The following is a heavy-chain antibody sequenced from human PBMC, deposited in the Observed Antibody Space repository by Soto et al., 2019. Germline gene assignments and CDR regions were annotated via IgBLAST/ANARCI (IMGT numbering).Heavy chain of an antibody. V-gene: IGHV3-74*01. CDR2: ISSDGTDV. CDR1: GFTLSSYW. CDR3: ARDQLVPGPSTLDS. D-gene: IGHD6-19*01. Sequence: EVQLVESGGGLVQPGGSLRLSCAASGFTLSSYWMHWVRQAPGRELMWVSRISSDGTDVLHADSVKGRFTISRDNARNTVYLQMNSLRVEDTAVYFCARDQLVPGPSTLDSWGQGTLVAVSS. J-gene: IGHJ4*02.